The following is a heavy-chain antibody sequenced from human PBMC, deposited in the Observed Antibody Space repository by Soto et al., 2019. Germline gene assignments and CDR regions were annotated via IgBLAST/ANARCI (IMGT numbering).Heavy chain of an antibody. J-gene: IGHJ6*02. D-gene: IGHD2-21*02. CDR3: AREETAWPLAYGLDV. V-gene: IGHV3-21*01. Sequence: GGSLRLSCAASGFTFGNYSMHWVRQAPGKGLEWVSSIGSRGDTYYADSVKGRLTISREYAKNSLSPQMNSLRAEDTAVYYCAREETAWPLAYGLDVWGQGTTVTVSS. CDR1: GFTFGNYS. CDR2: IGSRGDT.